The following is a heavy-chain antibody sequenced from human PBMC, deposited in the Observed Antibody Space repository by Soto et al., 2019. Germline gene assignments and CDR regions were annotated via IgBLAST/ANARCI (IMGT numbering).Heavy chain of an antibody. CDR2: IYYSGST. CDR3: ARHYYYMDV. CDR1: GGSISSYY. J-gene: IGHJ6*03. V-gene: IGHV4-59*01. Sequence: SETLSLTCTVSGGSISSYYWSWIRQPPGKGLEWIGYIYYSGSTNYNPSLKSRVTISVDTSKNQFSLKLSSMTAADTAVYYCARHYYYMDVWGKGTTVTVSS.